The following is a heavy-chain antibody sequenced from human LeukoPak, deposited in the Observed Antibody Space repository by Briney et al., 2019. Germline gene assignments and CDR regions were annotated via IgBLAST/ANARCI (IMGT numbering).Heavy chain of an antibody. V-gene: IGHV1-8*01. D-gene: IGHD2-15*01. CDR2: MNPNSGNT. CDR3: AGGGYLVVVAARYYFDY. Sequence: GSVTVSCMASGYTFTSYDNNWVRQASGPGLEWMGWMNPNSGNTVYAQKLQGRVTMTRNTSISTAYMELSSLRSEDTVVYYCAGGGYLVVVAARYYFDYWGQGTLVTVSS. J-gene: IGHJ4*02. CDR1: GYTFTSYD.